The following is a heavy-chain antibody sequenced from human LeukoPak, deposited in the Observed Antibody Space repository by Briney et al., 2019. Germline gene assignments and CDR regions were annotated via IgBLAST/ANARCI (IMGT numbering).Heavy chain of an antibody. CDR1: GFIVSSNY. J-gene: IGHJ3*02. CDR2: IWYDGSNK. CDR3: ARLRNDAFDT. Sequence: GGSLRLSCAVSGFIVSSNYMTWVRQAPGKGLEWVAVIWYDGSNKYYVDSVKGRFTISRDNSKSTLYLQMNSLRAEDTAVYYCARLRNDAFDTWGQGTVVTVSS. V-gene: IGHV3-33*08. D-gene: IGHD1-14*01.